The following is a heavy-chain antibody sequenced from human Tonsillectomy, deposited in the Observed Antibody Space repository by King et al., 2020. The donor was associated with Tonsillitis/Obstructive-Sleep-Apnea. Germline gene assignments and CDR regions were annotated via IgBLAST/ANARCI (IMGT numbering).Heavy chain of an antibody. Sequence: VQLVESGKGLVKPGGSLRLSCAASGFTFSSYSMNWVRQAPGKGLEWVSSISSSSSYIYYADSVKGRFTISRDNAKNSLYLQMNSLRAEDTAVYYCARGGITTSRDYFDYWGQGTLVTVSS. V-gene: IGHV3-21*01. J-gene: IGHJ4*02. CDR2: ISSSSSYI. D-gene: IGHD3-3*01. CDR3: ARGGITTSRDYFDY. CDR1: GFTFSSYS.